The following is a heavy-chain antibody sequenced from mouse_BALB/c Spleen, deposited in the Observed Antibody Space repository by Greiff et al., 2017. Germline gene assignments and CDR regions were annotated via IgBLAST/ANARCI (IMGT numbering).Heavy chain of an antibody. CDR1: GFTFSSYG. J-gene: IGHJ3*01. CDR3: ARDYYGSSFAY. V-gene: IGHV5-6-3*01. CDR2: INSNGGST. D-gene: IGHD1-1*01. Sequence: EVKLMESGGGLVQPGGSLKLSCAASGFTFSSYGMSWVRQTPDKRLELVATINSNGGSTYYPDSVKGRFTISRDNAKNTLYLQMSSLKSEDTAMYYCARDYYGSSFAYWGQGTLVTVSA.